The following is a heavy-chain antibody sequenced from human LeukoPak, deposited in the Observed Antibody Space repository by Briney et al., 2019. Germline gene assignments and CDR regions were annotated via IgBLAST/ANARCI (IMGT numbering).Heavy chain of an antibody. D-gene: IGHD3-3*01. V-gene: IGHV4-59*08. CDR2: IYYSGST. J-gene: IGHJ4*02. Sequence: SGTLSLTCTVSGGSISSYYWSWIRQPPGKGLEWIGYIYYSGSTNYNPSLKSRVTISIDTSKNQFSLKLSSVTAADTAVYYCARQSDASFGWDFWGQGTLVTVSS. CDR1: GGSISSYY. CDR3: ARQSDASFGWDF.